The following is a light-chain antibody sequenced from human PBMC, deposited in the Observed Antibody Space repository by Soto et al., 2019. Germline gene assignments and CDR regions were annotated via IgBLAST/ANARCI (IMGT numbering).Light chain of an antibody. Sequence: DIVMTQYPDSLAVSLGERATINCKSSQHVLYKSNNEYYLSWYQQKPGQPPKLLIYWAATRKPVVPDRFSGSGAGSNFTLTISSLQAEDVAVYYYHQYYKTPPDTFGQGTKLEI. J-gene: IGKJ2*01. CDR1: QHVLYKSNNEYY. CDR3: HQYYKTPPDT. CDR2: WAA. V-gene: IGKV4-1*01.